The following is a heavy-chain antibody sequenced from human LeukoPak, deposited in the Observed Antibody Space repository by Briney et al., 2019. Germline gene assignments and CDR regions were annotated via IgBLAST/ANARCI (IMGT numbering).Heavy chain of an antibody. J-gene: IGHJ4*02. CDR2: IGSSGDTT. CDR1: GFNFKNCA. Sequence: PGGSLRLSCVASGFNFKNCAMSWVRQAPGQGLEWVSGIGSSGDTTYYTDPVKGRFIISRDNSKITLYLQLNSLRVEDAAIYFCAKDVRYFDTLDYWGQGTLVSVSS. V-gene: IGHV3-23*01. CDR3: AKDVRYFDTLDY. D-gene: IGHD3-9*01.